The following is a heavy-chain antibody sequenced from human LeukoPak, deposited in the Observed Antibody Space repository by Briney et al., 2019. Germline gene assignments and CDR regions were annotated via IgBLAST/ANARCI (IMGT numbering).Heavy chain of an antibody. D-gene: IGHD3-10*01. V-gene: IGHV1-69*13. CDR2: IIPIFGTA. J-gene: IGHJ4*02. CDR3: AINTVRGVIITDY. CDR1: GGTFSSYA. Sequence: SVKVPCKASGGTFSSYAISWVRQAPGQGLEWMGGIIPIFGTANYAQKFQGRVTITADESTSTAYMKLSSLRSEDTAVYYCAINTVRGVIITDYWGQGTLVTVSS.